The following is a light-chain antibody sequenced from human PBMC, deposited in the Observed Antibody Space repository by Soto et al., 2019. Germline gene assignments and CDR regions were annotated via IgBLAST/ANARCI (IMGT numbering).Light chain of an antibody. CDR3: SSYITINTWV. CDR2: EVN. CDR1: SSDVGAYGY. J-gene: IGLJ3*02. V-gene: IGLV2-14*01. Sequence: QSALTQPASVSGSPGQSITISCTGTSSDVGAYGYVSWYQQHPGKSPKIILYEVNNRPSGLSNRFSGSKSGNTASLTISGLQAEDEADYYCSSYITINTWVFGGGTKLTVL.